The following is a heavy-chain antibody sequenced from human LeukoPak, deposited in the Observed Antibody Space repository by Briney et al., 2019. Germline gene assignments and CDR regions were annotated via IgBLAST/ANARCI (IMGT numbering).Heavy chain of an antibody. Sequence: SETLSLTCAVYGGSFSGFYWNWIRQPPGKGLEWIGEIDHSGSTNYNPSLKSRVTISVDRSKNQFSLKLSSVTAADTAVYYCARGISGSRAFDIWGQGTMVTVSS. V-gene: IGHV4-34*01. CDR1: GGSFSGFY. D-gene: IGHD6-13*01. CDR3: ARGISGSRAFDI. CDR2: IDHSGST. J-gene: IGHJ3*02.